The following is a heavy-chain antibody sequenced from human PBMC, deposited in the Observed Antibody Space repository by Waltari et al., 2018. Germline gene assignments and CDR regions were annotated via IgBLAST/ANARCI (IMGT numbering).Heavy chain of an antibody. J-gene: IGHJ4*02. D-gene: IGHD4-17*01. CDR1: GFTFSNAW. CDR3: TTDVATVTTGFDY. V-gene: IGHV3-15*01. Sequence: EVQLVASGGGLVTPGGSLRLSCAASGFTFSNAWMSWVRQAPGKGLEWVGRIKSKTDGGTTDYAAPVKGRFTISRDDSKNTLYLQMNSLKTEDTAVYYCTTDVATVTTGFDYWGQGTLVTVSS. CDR2: IKSKTDGGTT.